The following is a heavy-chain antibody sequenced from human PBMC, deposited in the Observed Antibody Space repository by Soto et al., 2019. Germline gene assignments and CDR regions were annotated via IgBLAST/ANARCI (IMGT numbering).Heavy chain of an antibody. Sequence: KPSETLSLTCAVSGYSISSSNWWGWIRQPPGKGLEWIGYIYYSGTTYYNPSLKSRVTMSVDTSKNQFSLKLTSVTAVDTAVYYCARSIAAAGALGMDVWGQGTTVTVSS. V-gene: IGHV4-28*01. CDR2: IYYSGTT. CDR1: GYSISSSNW. CDR3: ARSIAAAGALGMDV. J-gene: IGHJ6*02. D-gene: IGHD6-13*01.